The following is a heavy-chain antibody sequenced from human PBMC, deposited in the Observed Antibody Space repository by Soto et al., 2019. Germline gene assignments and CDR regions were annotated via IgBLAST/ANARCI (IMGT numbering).Heavy chain of an antibody. J-gene: IGHJ4*02. CDR3: ARDRTVLEQWLASPFDY. CDR1: GYTFTSYG. Sequence: QVQLVQSGAEVKKPGASVKVSCKASGYTFTSYGISWVRQAPGQGLEWMGWISAYNGNTNYAQKLQGRVTMTTDTSTSTDYMELRSLRSDDTAVYYCARDRTVLEQWLASPFDYWGQGTLVTVSS. V-gene: IGHV1-18*01. D-gene: IGHD6-19*01. CDR2: ISAYNGNT.